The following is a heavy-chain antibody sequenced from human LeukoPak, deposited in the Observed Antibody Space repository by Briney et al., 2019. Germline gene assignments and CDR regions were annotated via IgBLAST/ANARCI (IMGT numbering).Heavy chain of an antibody. D-gene: IGHD2-15*01. CDR3: AREDGYCSGGNCYSYFDS. Sequence: QAGGPLRLSCAASGFTFSHFWMSWVRQAPGKGLEWVAYIKKTGSETYYVDSVKGRFTITRDNTRNSLFLQMYSLRAEDTAVYFCAREDGYCSGGNCYSYFDSWGQGTLVTVSS. J-gene: IGHJ4*02. V-gene: IGHV3-7*01. CDR1: GFTFSHFW. CDR2: IKKTGSET.